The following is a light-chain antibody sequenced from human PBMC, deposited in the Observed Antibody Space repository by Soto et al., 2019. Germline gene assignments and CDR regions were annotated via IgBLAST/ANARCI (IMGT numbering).Light chain of an antibody. CDR2: GNN. V-gene: IGLV1-40*01. CDR3: QSYDKILRVWV. CDR1: SSNIGARYD. Sequence: QPVLTQPPSVSGAPGQRVTISCTGSSSNIGARYDVHWYQQLPGTAPKLLIYGNNKRPSGVPDRFSGSTSGTSASLTITGLQADDEADYSCQSYDKILRVWVFGGGTQLTVL. J-gene: IGLJ3*02.